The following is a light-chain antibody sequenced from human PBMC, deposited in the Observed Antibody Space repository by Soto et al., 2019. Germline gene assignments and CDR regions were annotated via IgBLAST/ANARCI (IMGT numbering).Light chain of an antibody. CDR1: QSISTW. CDR3: QQYNSYTT. Sequence: DIQMTQSPSTLSASVGDRVTITCRASQSISTWLAWYQQKSGKAPKLLIYDASSLQSGVPSRFSGHGSGTDFTLTISSLQPDDFATYYCQQYNSYTTFGQGTKVDIK. J-gene: IGKJ2*01. CDR2: DAS. V-gene: IGKV1-5*01.